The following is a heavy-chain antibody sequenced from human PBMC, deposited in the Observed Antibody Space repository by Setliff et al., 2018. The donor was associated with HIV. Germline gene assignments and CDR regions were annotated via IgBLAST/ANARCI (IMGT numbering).Heavy chain of an antibody. V-gene: IGHV4-61*01. CDR3: ARRGSYSSPETL. J-gene: IGHJ4*02. Sequence: SETLSLTCTVSGGSVNSTNYYWSWIRQPPGKGLQWIGYIYTSGSTNHNPSLKSRVTISVDTSKNQFSLKVSSVTAADTAVYYCARRGSYSSPETLWGQGTLVTVSS. CDR2: IYTSGST. CDR1: GGSVNSTNYY. D-gene: IGHD1-26*01.